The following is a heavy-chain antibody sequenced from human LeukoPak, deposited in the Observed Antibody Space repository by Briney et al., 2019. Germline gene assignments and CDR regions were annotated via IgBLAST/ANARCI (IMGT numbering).Heavy chain of an antibody. J-gene: IGHJ4*02. Sequence: SETLSLTCAVYGGSFSGYYWSWIRQPPGKGLEWIGEINHSGSTNYNPSLKSRVTISVDTSKNQFSLKLSSVTAADTAVYYCARVLGMALEGVEFDYWGQGTLVTVSS. CDR1: GGSFSGYY. V-gene: IGHV4-34*01. CDR2: INHSGST. D-gene: IGHD1-14*01. CDR3: ARVLGMALEGVEFDY.